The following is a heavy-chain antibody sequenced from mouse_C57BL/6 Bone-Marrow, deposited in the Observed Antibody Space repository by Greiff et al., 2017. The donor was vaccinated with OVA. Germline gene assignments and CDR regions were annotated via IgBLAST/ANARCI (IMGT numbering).Heavy chain of an antibody. Sequence: VQLKQSVAELVRPGASVKLSCTASGFNIKNTYMHWVKQRPEPGLEWIGRIDPANGNTKYAPKFQGKATITADTSSNTAYLQLSSLTSEDTAIYYCARWRDYGSSYGAMDYWGQGTSVTVSS. D-gene: IGHD1-1*01. CDR2: IDPANGNT. CDR1: GFNIKNTY. V-gene: IGHV14-3*01. CDR3: ARWRDYGSSYGAMDY. J-gene: IGHJ4*01.